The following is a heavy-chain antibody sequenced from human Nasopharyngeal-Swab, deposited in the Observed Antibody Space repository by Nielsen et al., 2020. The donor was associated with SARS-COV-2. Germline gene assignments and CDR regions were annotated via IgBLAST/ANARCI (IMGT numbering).Heavy chain of an antibody. J-gene: IGHJ5*02. D-gene: IGHD4-17*01. CDR1: GYTFTGYY. CDR2: INPNSGGT. CDR3: ARDLDGTVTPLGWFDP. Sequence: ASVKVSCKASGYTFTGYYMHWVRQAPGQGLEWMGRINPNSGGTNYAQKFQGRVTMTRDTSISTAHMELSRLRSDDTAVYYCARDLDGTVTPLGWFDPWGQGTLVTVSS. V-gene: IGHV1-2*06.